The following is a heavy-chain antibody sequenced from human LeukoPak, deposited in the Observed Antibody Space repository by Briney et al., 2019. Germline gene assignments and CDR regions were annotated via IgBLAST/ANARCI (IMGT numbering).Heavy chain of an antibody. J-gene: IGHJ3*02. CDR1: GFTFSSYS. CDR3: ARGANWNDVAAFDI. V-gene: IGHV3-21*01. CDR2: ISSSSNNI. D-gene: IGHD1-1*01. Sequence: PGGSLRLSCAASGFTFSSYSMNWVRQAPGKGLEWVSSISSSSNNIYYANSVKGRFTISRDNAKNSLYLQMNSLRAEDTAVYYCARGANWNDVAAFDIWGQGTMVTVSS.